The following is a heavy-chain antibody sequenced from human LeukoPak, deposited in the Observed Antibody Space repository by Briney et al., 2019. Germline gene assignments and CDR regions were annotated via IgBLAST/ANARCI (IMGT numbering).Heavy chain of an antibody. J-gene: IGHJ4*02. Sequence: SETLSLTCTVSGDSIRNYYWSWIRQPPGKGLEWIGYIYYRGNTNYNPSLKSRVFISIDTSKNQFSLKMSSVTAADTAVYFCARDSPPQYASSSAGFDYWGQGTLVTVSS. D-gene: IGHD6-6*01. V-gene: IGHV4-59*01. CDR1: GDSIRNYY. CDR2: IYYRGNT. CDR3: ARDSPPQYASSSAGFDY.